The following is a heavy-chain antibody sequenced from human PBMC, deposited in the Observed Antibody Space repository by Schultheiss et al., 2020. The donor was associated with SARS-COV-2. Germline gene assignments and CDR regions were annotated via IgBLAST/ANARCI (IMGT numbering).Heavy chain of an antibody. V-gene: IGHV3-33*08. CDR2: IWYDGSNK. CDR1: GFTFSSYG. J-gene: IGHJ4*02. CDR3: ARNWGWTTPPDY. Sequence: GESLKISCAASGFTFSSYGMHWVRQAPGKGLEWVAVIWYDGSNKYYADSVKGRFTISRDNAKNSLYLQMNSLRAEDTAVYYCARNWGWTTPPDYWGQGTLVTVSS. D-gene: IGHD7-27*01.